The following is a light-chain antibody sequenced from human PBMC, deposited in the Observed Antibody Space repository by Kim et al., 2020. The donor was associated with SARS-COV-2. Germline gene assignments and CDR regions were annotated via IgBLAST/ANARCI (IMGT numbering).Light chain of an antibody. CDR2: DVN. V-gene: IGLV2-14*03. CDR3: ISCAANITFV. Sequence: GQSITISCTGTSSDIGSTNYVSWYQLNPGEAPKRVIFDVNLRPSGISTRCSGSKSGNKASLTISGLQPEDEADYFCISCAANITFVFGSGTKVTVL. J-gene: IGLJ1*01. CDR1: SSDIGSTNY.